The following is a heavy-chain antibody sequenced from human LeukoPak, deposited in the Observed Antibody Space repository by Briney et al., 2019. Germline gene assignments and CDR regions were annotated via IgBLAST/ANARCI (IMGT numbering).Heavy chain of an antibody. Sequence: SETLSLTCTVSGGSISSYYWSWIRQPPGKGLEWIGYIYYIGSTNYNPSLISRVTISVDTSKNQFSLKLSSVTAVDTAVYFCARYGGDSDWYFDLWGRGTLVTVSS. CDR2: IYYIGST. V-gene: IGHV4-59*12. CDR3: ARYGGDSDWYFDL. CDR1: GGSISSYY. D-gene: IGHD4-23*01. J-gene: IGHJ2*01.